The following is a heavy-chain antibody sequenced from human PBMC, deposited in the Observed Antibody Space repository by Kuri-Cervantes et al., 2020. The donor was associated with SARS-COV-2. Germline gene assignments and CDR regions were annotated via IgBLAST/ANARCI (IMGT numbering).Heavy chain of an antibody. D-gene: IGHD6-19*01. CDR3: ATGLSSGWYYANSGHYFDY. CDR2: ISYDGSNK. V-gene: IGHV3-30-3*01. J-gene: IGHJ4*02. CDR1: GFTFSSYA. Sequence: LSLTCAASGFTFSSYAMHWVRQAPGKGLEWVAVISYDGSNKYYADSVKGRFTISRDNSKSTLYLQMNSLRAEDTAVYYCATGLSSGWYYANSGHYFDYWGQGTLVTVSS.